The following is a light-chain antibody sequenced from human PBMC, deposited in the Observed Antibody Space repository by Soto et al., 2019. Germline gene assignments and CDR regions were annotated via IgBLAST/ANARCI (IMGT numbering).Light chain of an antibody. V-gene: IGKV3-20*01. Sequence: ELLLPQSPGTLSLSPGERATLSCRASQSVSSSYLTWYQQKPGQAPRLLIYDASSRVTGIPDRFSGSGSGTDFTLTISRVVPEDFAVYYCQQYGSLPITFGQGTRLEIK. J-gene: IGKJ5*01. CDR3: QQYGSLPIT. CDR1: QSVSSSY. CDR2: DAS.